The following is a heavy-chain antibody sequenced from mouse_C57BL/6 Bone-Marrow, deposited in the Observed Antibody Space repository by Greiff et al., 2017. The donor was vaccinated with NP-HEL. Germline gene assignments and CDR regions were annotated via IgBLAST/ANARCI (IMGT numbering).Heavy chain of an antibody. CDR3: ARSGGYDGYYWFAY. J-gene: IGHJ3*01. Sequence: VQLQQSGAELVRPGTSVKMSCKASGYTFTNYWIGWAKQRPGHGLEWIGDIYPGGGYTNYNEKFKGKATLTADKSSSTAYMQFSSLTSEDSAIYYCARSGGYDGYYWFAYWGQGTLVTVSA. CDR2: IYPGGGYT. CDR1: GYTFTNYW. D-gene: IGHD2-3*01. V-gene: IGHV1-63*01.